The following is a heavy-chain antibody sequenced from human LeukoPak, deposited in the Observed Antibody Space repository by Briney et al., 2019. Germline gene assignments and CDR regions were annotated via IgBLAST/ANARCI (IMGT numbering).Heavy chain of an antibody. V-gene: IGHV1-69*04. CDR1: GGTSNSHA. J-gene: IGHJ4*02. D-gene: IGHD3-22*01. Sequence: LVKVSCKASGGTSNSHAISWVRQAPGQGLEWMGRIIPNLGTTNRAQNFQDRVTLTADKSTNTAYMELTSLTSDDTAVYYCATTNDGGGYQWGDFFDFWGQGTLVTVSS. CDR2: IIPNLGTT. CDR3: ATTNDGGGYQWGDFFDF.